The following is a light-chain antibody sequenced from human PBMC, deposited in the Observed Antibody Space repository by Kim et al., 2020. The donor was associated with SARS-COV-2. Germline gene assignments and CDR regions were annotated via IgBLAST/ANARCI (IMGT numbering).Light chain of an antibody. Sequence: EIVLTQSPGTLSLSPGESGTLSCRASQYVSSSYLAWYQRRPGQAPRLLIHDASNRATGIPDRISGSGSGTDFTLTISRLEPEDSAVYYCQQYGTSPPTFGQGTKVDI. V-gene: IGKV3-20*01. CDR1: QYVSSSY. J-gene: IGKJ1*01. CDR2: DAS. CDR3: QQYGTSPPT.